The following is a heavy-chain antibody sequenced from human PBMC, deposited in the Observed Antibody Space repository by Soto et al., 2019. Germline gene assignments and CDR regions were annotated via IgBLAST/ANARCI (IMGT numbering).Heavy chain of an antibody. CDR3: ARLMTTVTGYYYYGMDV. CDR1: GYSFTIYW. J-gene: IGHJ6*02. V-gene: IGHV5-10-1*01. CDR2: IDPSDSYT. D-gene: IGHD4-17*01. Sequence: GESLKISCKGSGYSFTIYWISWVRQMPGKGLEWMGRIDPSDSYTNYSPSFQGHVTISAGKSISTAYLQWSSLKASDTAMYYCARLMTTVTGYYYYGMDVWGQGTTVTVSS.